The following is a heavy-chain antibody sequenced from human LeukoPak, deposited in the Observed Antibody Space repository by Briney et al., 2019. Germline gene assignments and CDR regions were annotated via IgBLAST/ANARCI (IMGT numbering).Heavy chain of an antibody. CDR1: GGSISSDH. J-gene: IGHJ4*02. D-gene: IGHD6-13*01. Sequence: SETLSLTCTVSGGSISSDHWSWIRQPPGKGLEWIGYIYYSGSTNYNPSLKSRVTISIDTSKNQFSLKVSSVTAADTAVYYCARTFSSSWLDYWGQRTVVPVSS. CDR3: ARTFSSSWLDY. V-gene: IGHV4-59*01. CDR2: IYYSGST.